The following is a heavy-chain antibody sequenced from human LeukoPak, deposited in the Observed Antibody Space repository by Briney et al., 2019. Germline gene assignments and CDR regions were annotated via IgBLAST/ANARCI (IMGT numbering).Heavy chain of an antibody. J-gene: IGHJ4*02. CDR3: ARESDDSSGYYHEFFDY. D-gene: IGHD3-22*01. CDR2: IYSSGNT. V-gene: IGHV4-61*02. CDR1: GDSITSGRYY. Sequence: SETLSLTCTVSGDSITSGRYYWSWIRQPAGKELEWIGRIYSSGNTDYHPYIVSLKSRVSLSLDTSKNQFSLKLSSVTAADTAVYYCARESDDSSGYYHEFFDYWGQGTLVTVSS.